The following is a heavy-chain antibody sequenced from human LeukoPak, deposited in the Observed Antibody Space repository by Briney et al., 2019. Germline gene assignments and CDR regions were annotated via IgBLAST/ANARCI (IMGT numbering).Heavy chain of an antibody. CDR3: ARGTYYDSSGYHFDY. CDR1: GFTVSSNY. J-gene: IGHJ4*02. V-gene: IGHV3-53*01. CDR2: LYSGGSI. D-gene: IGHD3-22*01. Sequence: GGSLRLSCAASGFTVSSNYMSWVRQAPGKGLEWGSVLYSGGSIYYAESVEGRFTISRDNSRNTLYLQMNSLRAEDTAVYYCARGTYYDSSGYHFDYWGQGTLVTVSS.